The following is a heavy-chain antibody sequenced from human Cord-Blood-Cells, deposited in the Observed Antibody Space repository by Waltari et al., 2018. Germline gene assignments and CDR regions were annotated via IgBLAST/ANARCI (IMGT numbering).Heavy chain of an antibody. V-gene: IGHV1-69*01. CDR3: SGDDYTAMVISPDYYGRDV. Sequence: QVQLVQSGAEVKKPGSSVKVSCKASGGTFSSYAISWVRQAPGQGLEWMGGIIPIFGTANYAQKFQGRVMITADESTSTAYMELSSRRSEDTAVYYCSGDDYTAMVISPDYYGRDVWGQGTTVTVSS. CDR1: GGTFSSYA. D-gene: IGHD5-18*01. J-gene: IGHJ6*02. CDR2: IIPIFGTA.